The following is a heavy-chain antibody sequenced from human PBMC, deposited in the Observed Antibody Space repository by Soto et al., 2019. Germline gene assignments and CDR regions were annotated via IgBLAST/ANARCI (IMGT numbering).Heavy chain of an antibody. CDR3: ARAAMGGSSWPFDY. V-gene: IGHV4-4*02. J-gene: IGHJ4*02. CDR1: GGSISSGNW. Sequence: QVQLQESGPGLVKLSGTLSLTCAVSGGSISSGNWWSWVRQPPGKGLEWIGEIYHSGSTNYNPSLKVRVTISVDKSKNQFSLKLSSVTAADTAVYYCARAAMGGSSWPFDYWGQGTLVTVSS. D-gene: IGHD6-13*01. CDR2: IYHSGST.